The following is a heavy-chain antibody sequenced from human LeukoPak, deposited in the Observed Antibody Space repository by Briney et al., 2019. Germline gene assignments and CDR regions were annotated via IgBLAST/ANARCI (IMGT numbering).Heavy chain of an antibody. CDR2: IIAYNGNT. J-gene: IGHJ4*02. CDR3: ARDWGSTH. CDR1: GGTFSSYA. D-gene: IGHD2-15*01. Sequence: GASVKVSCKASGGTFSSYAISWVRQAPGQGLEWMGGIIAYNGNTNYAQKLQGRVTMTTDTSTSIAYMELRSLRSDDTAVYYCARDWGSTHWGQGTLVTVSS. V-gene: IGHV1-18*01.